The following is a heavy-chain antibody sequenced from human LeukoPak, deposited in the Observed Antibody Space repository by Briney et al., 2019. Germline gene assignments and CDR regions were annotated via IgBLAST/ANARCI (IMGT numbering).Heavy chain of an antibody. CDR1: GFSLSRYA. J-gene: IGHJ4*02. CDR2: ISDSGGST. V-gene: IGHV3-23*01. D-gene: IGHD6-13*01. Sequence: GASLRLSCAVSGFSLSRYAMSWVRKAPGKGLEWVSAISDSGGSTYYADSVKGRFTISRDNSRNTLYLQMNTLRAEDTAVYYCAKCRGSSWSDYFDYWGQGTLVTVSS. CDR3: AKCRGSSWSDYFDY.